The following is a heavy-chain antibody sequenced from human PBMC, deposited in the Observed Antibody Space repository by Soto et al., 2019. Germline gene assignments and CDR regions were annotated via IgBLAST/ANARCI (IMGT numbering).Heavy chain of an antibody. CDR1: GFTFSSYA. CDR2: ISGSGGST. D-gene: IGHD3-3*01. CDR3: AKVGGLDFRSGYYLYY. J-gene: IGHJ4*02. Sequence: GGSLRLSCAASGFTFSSYAMSWVRQAPGKGLEWVSAISGSGGSTYYADSVKGRFTISRDNSKNTLYLQMNSLRAEDTAVYYCAKVGGLDFRSGYYLYYWGKGTLVTISS. V-gene: IGHV3-23*01.